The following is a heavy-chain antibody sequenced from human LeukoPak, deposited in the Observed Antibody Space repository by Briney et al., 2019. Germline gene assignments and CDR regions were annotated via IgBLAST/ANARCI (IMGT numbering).Heavy chain of an antibody. CDR1: GDSISSFR. V-gene: IGHV4-59*01. CDR2: VFDSECI. J-gene: IGHJ3*01. D-gene: IGHD4-23*01. Sequence: SETLSLTCTVSGDSISSFRWNWIRQPPGKGLEWIGSVFDSECIDYNPSLKSRMSMSRDTSKNQISLRLTSVTAADTAVYYCAREIHPPRGGFHLWAEGPMVPVSS. CDR3: AREIHPPRGGFHL.